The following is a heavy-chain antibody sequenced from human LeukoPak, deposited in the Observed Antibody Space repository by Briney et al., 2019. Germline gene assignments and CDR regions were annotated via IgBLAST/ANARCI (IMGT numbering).Heavy chain of an antibody. J-gene: IGHJ5*02. CDR3: ARVELYGHWFDP. D-gene: IGHD3-10*01. CDR1: GGSISSGGYY. Sequence: PSETLSLTCTVSGGSISSGGYYWSWIRQHPGKGLEWIGYIYYSGSTYYNPSLKSRVTISVDTSKNQFSLKLSSVTAADTAVYYCARVELYGHWFDPWGQGTLVTVSS. CDR2: IYYSGST. V-gene: IGHV4-30-4*08.